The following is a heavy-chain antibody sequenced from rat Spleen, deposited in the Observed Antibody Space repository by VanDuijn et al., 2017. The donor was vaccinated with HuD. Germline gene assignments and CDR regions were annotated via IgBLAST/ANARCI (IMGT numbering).Heavy chain of an antibody. J-gene: IGHJ2*01. CDR3: ARDRYDGTYYDY. V-gene: IGHV2-77*01. CDR1: GFSLTSYG. Sequence: QVQMKETGPGLVQTTQTLSVTCTVSGFSLTSYGVHWVRQAPGKGLEWMGIIWGDGSTNYNSALKSRLSISRDTSKSQVFLKMNSRKTEDTGVYYCARDRYDGTYYDYWGQGVMVTVSS. CDR2: IWGDGST. D-gene: IGHD1-12*02.